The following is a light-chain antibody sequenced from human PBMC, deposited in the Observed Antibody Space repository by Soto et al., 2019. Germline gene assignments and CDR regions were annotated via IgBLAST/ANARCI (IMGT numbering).Light chain of an antibody. V-gene: IGLV2-14*01. J-gene: IGLJ3*02. CDR2: GVS. CDR1: GSDIGNYNY. Sequence: QSALTQPASASGSPGQSITISCTGTGSDIGNYNYVSWYQQHPGKAPKLMIYGVSNRPSGVSNRFSGSKSGNAASLTISGLQAEDEADYYCSSYTSYTTLWVFGGGTKLTVL. CDR3: SSYTSYTTLWV.